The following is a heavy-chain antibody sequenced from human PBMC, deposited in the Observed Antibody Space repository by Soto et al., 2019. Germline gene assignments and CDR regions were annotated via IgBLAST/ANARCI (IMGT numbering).Heavy chain of an antibody. Sequence: SETLSLTCAVYGGSFANYYWNWIRQPPGKGLEWIGEINYSGSTDYNPSLESRVTISVDTSKSQFSLNLNSMTAADTAVYYCAGYNWNYYFDPWGQGTLVTVSS. CDR2: INYSGST. J-gene: IGHJ5*02. CDR3: AGYNWNYYFDP. D-gene: IGHD1-7*01. CDR1: GGSFANYY. V-gene: IGHV4-34*01.